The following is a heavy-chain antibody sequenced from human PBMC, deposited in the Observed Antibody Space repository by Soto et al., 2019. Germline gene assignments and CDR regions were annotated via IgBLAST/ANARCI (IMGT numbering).Heavy chain of an antibody. J-gene: IGHJ3*02. CDR3: TRTDFDWLLKDAFDI. Sequence: GGSLRLSCTASGFTFGDYAMSWFRQAPGKGLEWVGFIRSKAYGGTTEYAASVKGRLTISRDDSKSIAYLQMNSLKTEDTAVYYCTRTDFDWLLKDAFDIWGQGTMVTVSS. V-gene: IGHV3-49*03. D-gene: IGHD3-9*01. CDR2: IRSKAYGGTT. CDR1: GFTFGDYA.